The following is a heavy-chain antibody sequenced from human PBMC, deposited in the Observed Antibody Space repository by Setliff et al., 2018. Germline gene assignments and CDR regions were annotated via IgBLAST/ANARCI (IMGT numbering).Heavy chain of an antibody. Sequence: PGGSLRLSCSASGFIFSSFAMHWVRQAPGKGLEWIGSIYYSGSTYYNPSLKSRVTISVDTSKNQFSLKINSVTAADTAVYYCARHSSTGAFDFWGQGTLVTVSS. CDR1: GFIFSSFA. D-gene: IGHD2-21*01. CDR2: IYYSGST. CDR3: ARHSSTGAFDF. V-gene: IGHV4-38-2*01. J-gene: IGHJ4*02.